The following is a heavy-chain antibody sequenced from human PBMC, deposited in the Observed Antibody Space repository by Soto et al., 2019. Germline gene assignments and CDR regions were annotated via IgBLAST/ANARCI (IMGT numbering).Heavy chain of an antibody. CDR3: ARAPYSSGWYWFDP. V-gene: IGHV4-30-2*01. D-gene: IGHD6-19*01. Sequence: SETLSLTCAVSGGSISSGGYSWSWIRQPPGKGLEWIGYIYHSGSTYYNPSLKSRVTISVDRSKNQFSLKLSSVTAADTAVYYCARAPYSSGWYWFDPWGQGTLVTVSS. CDR1: GGSISSGGYS. CDR2: IYHSGST. J-gene: IGHJ5*02.